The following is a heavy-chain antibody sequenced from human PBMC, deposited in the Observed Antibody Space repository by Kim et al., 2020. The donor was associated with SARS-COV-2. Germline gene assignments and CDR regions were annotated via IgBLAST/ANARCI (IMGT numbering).Heavy chain of an antibody. J-gene: IGHJ6*02. V-gene: IGHV3-11*05. Sequence: TNYADSVRGRFTISRDNAKNSLYLQMNSLRAEDTAVYYCARGGRDYGMDVWGQGTTVTVSS. CDR2: T. CDR3: ARGGRDYGMDV. D-gene: IGHD3-16*01.